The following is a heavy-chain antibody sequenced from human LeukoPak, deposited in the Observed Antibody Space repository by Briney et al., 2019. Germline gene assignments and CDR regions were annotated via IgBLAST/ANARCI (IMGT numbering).Heavy chain of an antibody. V-gene: IGHV1-2*02. Sequence: ASVKVSSKASGYTFTGYYMHWVRQAPGQGLEWMGWVIPNSGGTNYAQKFQGRVTMTRDTSISTVYMELSRLRSDDTAVYYCARDGPYCSSTSCFLFDPWGQGTLVTVSS. CDR1: GYTFTGYY. D-gene: IGHD2-2*01. CDR3: ARDGPYCSSTSCFLFDP. CDR2: VIPNSGGT. J-gene: IGHJ5*02.